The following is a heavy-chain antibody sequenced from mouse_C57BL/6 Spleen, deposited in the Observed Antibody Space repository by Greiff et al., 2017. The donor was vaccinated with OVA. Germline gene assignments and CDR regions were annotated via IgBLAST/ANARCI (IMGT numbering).Heavy chain of an antibody. CDR1: GYSFTGYY. J-gene: IGHJ4*01. V-gene: IGHV1-42*01. Sequence: EVKLMESGPELVKPGASVKISCKASGYSFTGYYMNWVKQSPEKSLEWIGEINPSTGGTTYNQKFKAKATLTVDKSSSTAYMQLKSLTSEDSAVYYCARKTTAYAMDYWGQGTSVTVSS. CDR3: ARKTTAYAMDY. CDR2: INPSTGGT. D-gene: IGHD2-1*01.